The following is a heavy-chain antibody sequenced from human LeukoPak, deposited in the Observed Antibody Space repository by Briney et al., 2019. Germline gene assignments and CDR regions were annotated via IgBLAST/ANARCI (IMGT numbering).Heavy chain of an antibody. D-gene: IGHD4-17*01. Sequence: SETLSLTCTVSGGSINDYYWTWIRQAPGKGLEWLGYISNSVTTDYNPSLKSRVTMSVDTSKNEFSLKVTSVTAADTAMYYCARVVRGAVTSNCFDPWGQGTLVTVSS. J-gene: IGHJ5*02. CDR2: ISNSVTT. V-gene: IGHV4-59*01. CDR3: ARVVRGAVTSNCFDP. CDR1: GGSINDYY.